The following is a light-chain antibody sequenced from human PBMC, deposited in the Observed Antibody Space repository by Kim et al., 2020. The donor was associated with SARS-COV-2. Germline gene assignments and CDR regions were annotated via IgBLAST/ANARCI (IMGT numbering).Light chain of an antibody. V-gene: IGLV1-44*01. Sequence: ELTQPPSASGTPGQRVTISCSGSSSNIGSNTMYWYQQLPGTAPKLLIYGNHQRPSGVPDRFSGSKSGTSASLAISGLQSEDEAEYYCVAWDDRLNGPVFGGGTKVTVL. CDR3: VAWDDRLNGPV. CDR1: SSNIGSNT. J-gene: IGLJ3*02. CDR2: GNH.